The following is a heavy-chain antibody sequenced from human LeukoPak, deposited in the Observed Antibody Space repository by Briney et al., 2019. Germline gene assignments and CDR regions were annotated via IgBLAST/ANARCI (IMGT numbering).Heavy chain of an antibody. CDR2: IYYSGST. CDR1: GXSISSYY. Sequence: PSETLSLTCTVSGXSISSYYWSWIRQPPGKGLEWIGYIYYSGSTNYNPSLKSRVTISGDTSKNQFSLKLTSVTAADTALYYCARGRGYCSSTSCANFDYWGQGSLVTVSS. V-gene: IGHV4-59*01. D-gene: IGHD2-2*01. J-gene: IGHJ4*02. CDR3: ARGRGYCSSTSCANFDY.